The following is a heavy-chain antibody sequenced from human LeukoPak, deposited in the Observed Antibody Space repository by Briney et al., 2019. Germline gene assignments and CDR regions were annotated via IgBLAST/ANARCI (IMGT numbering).Heavy chain of an antibody. V-gene: IGHV3-23*01. Sequence: PGGSLRLSCAASGFTFSSYAMSWVRQAPGKGLEWVSAISGSGGSTYYADSVKGRFTISRDNSKNTLYLQMNSLRAEDTAVYYCAASWVGSSWYFLLAWGQGTLVTVSS. CDR3: AASWVGSSWYFLLA. J-gene: IGHJ5*02. D-gene: IGHD6-13*01. CDR1: GFTFSSYA. CDR2: ISGSGGST.